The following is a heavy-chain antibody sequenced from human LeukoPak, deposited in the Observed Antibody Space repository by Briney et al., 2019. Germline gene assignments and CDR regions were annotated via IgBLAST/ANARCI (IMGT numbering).Heavy chain of an antibody. CDR2: INHSGST. CDR3: ATDSWSRDAFDI. Sequence: SETLSLTCSVSGGSISSSSSYWSWIRQPPGKGLEWIGEINHSGSTNYNPSLKSRVTISVDTSKNQFSLKLSSVTAADTAVYYCATDSWSRDAFDIWGQGTMVTVSS. D-gene: IGHD3-22*01. J-gene: IGHJ3*02. V-gene: IGHV4-39*07. CDR1: GGSISSSSSY.